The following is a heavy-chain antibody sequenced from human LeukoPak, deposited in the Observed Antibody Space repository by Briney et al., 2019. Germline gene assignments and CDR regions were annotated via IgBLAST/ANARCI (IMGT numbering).Heavy chain of an antibody. CDR1: GFTFSSDA. Sequence: GGSLRLSCAASGFTFSSDAMSWVRQAPGKGLEWVSAISGGGGTIYYADSVKGRFTISRDNAKNSLYLQMNSLRAEDTALYYCARDRPLFDYTPPFFDYWGQGTLVTVSS. CDR3: ARDRPLFDYTPPFFDY. V-gene: IGHV3-23*01. J-gene: IGHJ4*02. D-gene: IGHD4-11*01. CDR2: ISGGGGTI.